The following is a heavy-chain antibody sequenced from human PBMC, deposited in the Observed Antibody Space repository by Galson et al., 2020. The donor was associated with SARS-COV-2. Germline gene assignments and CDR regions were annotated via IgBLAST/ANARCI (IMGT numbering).Heavy chain of an antibody. CDR1: GGSFTEGY. J-gene: IGHJ3*02. Sequence: SQASETLSLTCAVHGGSFTEGYWTWIRQPPGKGLEWIGEINHHEIVMYNPSFKGRIVLSVDTSKSQISLRLTSVTAADTAVYYCARDSRLGSFPDDFDIWGQGTLVTVSS. CDR2: INHHEIV. V-gene: IGHV4-34*01. D-gene: IGHD3-10*01. CDR3: ARDSRLGSFPDDFDI.